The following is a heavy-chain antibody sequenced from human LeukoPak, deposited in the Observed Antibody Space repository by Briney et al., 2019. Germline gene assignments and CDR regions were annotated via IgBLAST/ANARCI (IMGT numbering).Heavy chain of an antibody. Sequence: SEILSLTCTVSGGSISTSNYYWGWIRQPPGKGLEWIGNIFYSGSTYYSPSLKSRVTISLDTSRNQFSLKLNSVTAADTAVYYCARDGYSGSDALWGQGTLVTVSS. J-gene: IGHJ4*02. V-gene: IGHV4-39*07. CDR3: ARDGYSGSDAL. CDR1: GGSISTSNYY. D-gene: IGHD5-12*01. CDR2: IFYSGST.